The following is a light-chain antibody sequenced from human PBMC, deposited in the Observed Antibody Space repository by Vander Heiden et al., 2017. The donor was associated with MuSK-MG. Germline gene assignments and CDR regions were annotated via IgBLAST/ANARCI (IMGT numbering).Light chain of an antibody. CDR1: QSVLYSSNNKNY. V-gene: IGKV4-1*01. CDR2: WAS. CDR3: QQYYSTPMYT. Sequence: DIVMTHSPDSLAVSLGERATINRKSSQSVLYSSNNKNYLAWYKQKPGQPPKLLIYWASTRESGVPDRFSGSGSGTDFTLTISSLQEEDVAVYYCQQYYSTPMYTFGQGTKLEIK. J-gene: IGKJ2*01.